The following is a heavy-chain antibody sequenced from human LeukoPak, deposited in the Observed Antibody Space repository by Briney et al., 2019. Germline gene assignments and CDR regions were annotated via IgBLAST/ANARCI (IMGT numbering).Heavy chain of an antibody. D-gene: IGHD2-21*01. Sequence: GGSLRLSCAASGFTFSSYGMHWIRQAPGKGLEWVAVISYDGSSKYYADSVKGRFTISRDNSKNTLYLQMNSLRAEDTAVYYCAKDRPISEWGQGTLVTVSS. CDR2: ISYDGSSK. J-gene: IGHJ4*02. CDR3: AKDRPISE. CDR1: GFTFSSYG. V-gene: IGHV3-30*18.